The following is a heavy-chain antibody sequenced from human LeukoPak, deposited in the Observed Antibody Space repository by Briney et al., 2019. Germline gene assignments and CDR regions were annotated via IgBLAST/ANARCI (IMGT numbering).Heavy chain of an antibody. J-gene: IGHJ4*02. D-gene: IGHD5-18*01. CDR2: ISSSSSYI. CDR3: ARDQWRDTAMVSLPFGSAPL. V-gene: IGHV3-21*01. CDR1: GFTFSSYS. Sequence: PGGSLRLSCAAPGFTFSSYSMNWVRQAPGKGLEWVSSISSSSSYIYYADSVKGRFTISRDNAKNSLYLQMNSLRAEDTAVYYCARDQWRDTAMVSLPFGSAPLWGQGTLVTVSS.